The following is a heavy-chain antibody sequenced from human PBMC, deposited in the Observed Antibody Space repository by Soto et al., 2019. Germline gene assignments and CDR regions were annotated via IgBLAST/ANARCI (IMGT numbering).Heavy chain of an antibody. V-gene: IGHV1-18*01. CDR2: ISTYNANT. CDR1: GYIFSNYG. CDR3: ARERDGSSWSSAEYLQY. Sequence: ASVKVSCKASGYIFSNYGISWVRQAPGQGLEWMGWISTYNANTYYAQKFQGRVTMTTDTSTSTAYMELRSLRSDDTAVFYCARERDGSSWSSAEYLQYWGQGTLVTAS. J-gene: IGHJ1*01. D-gene: IGHD6-13*01.